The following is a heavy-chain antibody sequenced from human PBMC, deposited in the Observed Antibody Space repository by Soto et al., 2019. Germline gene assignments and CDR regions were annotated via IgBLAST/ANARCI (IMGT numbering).Heavy chain of an antibody. CDR1: GGSISSSSYY. CDR3: AKGALSTTSPHDFDY. V-gene: IGHV4-39*07. CDR2: IYYSGST. D-gene: IGHD1-26*01. Sequence: SETLSLTCTVSGGSISSSSYYWGWIRQPPGKGLEWIGSIYYSGSTYYNPSLKSRVTISVDTSKNQFSLKLGSVTAEDTAIYYCAKGALSTTSPHDFDYWGQGTLVTVSS. J-gene: IGHJ4*02.